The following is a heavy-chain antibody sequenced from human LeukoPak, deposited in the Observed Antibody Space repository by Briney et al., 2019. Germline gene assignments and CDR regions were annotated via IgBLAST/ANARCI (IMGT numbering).Heavy chain of an antibody. J-gene: IGHJ4*02. D-gene: IGHD6-19*01. CDR3: AREQYSSGWYFDY. CDR1: GGSISNFY. CDR2: IYTSGST. Sequence: SETLSLTCTVSGGSISNFYWSWIRQPAGKGLEWIGRIYTSGSTNYNPSLKSRVTMSVDTSKNQFSLKLSSVTAADTAVYYCAREQYSSGWYFDYWGQGTLVTVSS. V-gene: IGHV4-4*07.